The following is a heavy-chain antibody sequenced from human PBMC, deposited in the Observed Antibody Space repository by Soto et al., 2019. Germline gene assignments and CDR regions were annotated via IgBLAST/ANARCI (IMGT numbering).Heavy chain of an antibody. CDR1: DGNISSFY. J-gene: IGHJ5*02. D-gene: IGHD4-17*01. CDR3: ARVPLDDCDYAWVEP. V-gene: IGHV4-59*01. Sequence: QVQLQESGPGLVKPSGTLSPTCTVSDGNISSFYWSWILQPPGMGLEWIGYIYYSGSNNYNPSLKSRVTLTVDTSTNQFSQTLSPVTAAETAVYYCARVPLDDCDYAWVEPWGKGTMVTVSS. CDR2: IYYSGSN.